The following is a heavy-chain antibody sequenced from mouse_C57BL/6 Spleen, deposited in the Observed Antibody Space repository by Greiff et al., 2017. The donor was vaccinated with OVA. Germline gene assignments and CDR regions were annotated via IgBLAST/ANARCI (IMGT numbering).Heavy chain of an antibody. D-gene: IGHD2-5*01. CDR3: TTAYYSNYLYAMDY. Sequence: EVQVVESGEGLVKPGGSLKLSCAASGFTFSSYAMSWVRQTPEKRLEWVAYISSGGDYIYYADTVKGRFTISRDNARNTLYLQMSSLKSEDTAMYYCTTAYYSNYLYAMDYWGQGTSVTVSS. CDR2: ISSGGDYI. CDR1: GFTFSSYA. V-gene: IGHV5-9-1*02. J-gene: IGHJ4*01.